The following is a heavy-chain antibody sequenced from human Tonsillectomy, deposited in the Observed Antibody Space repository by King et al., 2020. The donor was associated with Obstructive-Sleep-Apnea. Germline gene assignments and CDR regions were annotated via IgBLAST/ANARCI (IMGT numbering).Heavy chain of an antibody. D-gene: IGHD5-24*01. Sequence: QLQESGPGLVKPSETLSLTCTVSGYSISSGYYWGWIRPPPRKGLEWIGIIYHSGGPHYNPSLESRVTISVDTSKNQFSLQLRSVTAADTAVYYCARADGYNFGQHSYFDYWGQGTLVTVSS. CDR1: GYSISSGYY. J-gene: IGHJ4*02. CDR3: ARADGYNFGQHSYFDY. V-gene: IGHV4-38-2*02. CDR2: IYHSGGP.